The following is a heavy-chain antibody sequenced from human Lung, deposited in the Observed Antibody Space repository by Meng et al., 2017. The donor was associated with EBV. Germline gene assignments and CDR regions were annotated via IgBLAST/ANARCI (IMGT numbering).Heavy chain of an antibody. D-gene: IGHD2-2*01. CDR1: GRSFSSSY. CDR3: ARGGTSSAPFDY. CDR2: INYSGIT. V-gene: IGHV4-34*01. Sequence: QVRLPPGGAGLLKPSETLSLTCGVSGRSFSSSYWSWIRQPPGKGLEWIGQINYSGITNYNPSLKSRVTISVDTSKNQFSLSLNSVTAADTAVYYCARGGTSSAPFDYWGQETLVTVSS. J-gene: IGHJ4*02.